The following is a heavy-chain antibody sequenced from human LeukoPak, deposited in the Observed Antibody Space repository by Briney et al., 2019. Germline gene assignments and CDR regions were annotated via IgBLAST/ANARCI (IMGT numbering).Heavy chain of an antibody. CDR3: ARSEWELGWFDP. V-gene: IGHV3-30*04. CDR1: GFSFSGYA. CDR2: ISYNGGRK. J-gene: IGHJ5*02. D-gene: IGHD1-26*01. Sequence: GGSLRLSCVASGFSFSGYAIHWVRQAPGKGLEWVALISYNGGRKEYADSVKGRFTISRDNSKNTLYLQMNSLRAEDTAVYYCARSEWELGWFDPWGQGTLVTVSS.